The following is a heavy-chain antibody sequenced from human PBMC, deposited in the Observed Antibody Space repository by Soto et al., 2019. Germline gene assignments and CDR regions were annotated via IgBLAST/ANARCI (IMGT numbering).Heavy chain of an antibody. J-gene: IGHJ4*02. D-gene: IGHD3-16*01. CDR2: IYYSGST. CDR1: GGSIGSYY. V-gene: IGHV4-59*01. Sequence: QVQLQESGPGLVKPSETLSLTCTVSGGSIGSYYWSWIRQPPGKGLEWIGYIYYSGSTNYNPSLNSRVTISVDTSKDQFSLKLSSVTAADTAVYYCARAWGYYFDFWGQGTLVTVSS. CDR3: ARAWGYYFDF.